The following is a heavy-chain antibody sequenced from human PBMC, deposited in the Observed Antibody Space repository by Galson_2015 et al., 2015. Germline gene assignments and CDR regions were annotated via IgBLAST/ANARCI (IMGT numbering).Heavy chain of an antibody. V-gene: IGHV1-24*01. Sequence: SVKVSCKVSEYSLSELSTHWVRQGPEKRLEWIGGFDPEDGEVVYAQKFQGRVIMTEDTSTDTAFMELKSLSSEDTAIYYCSTDHSVAIRDRYCRGGSCFNSWGQGTLVTVSS. J-gene: IGHJ5*01. D-gene: IGHD2-15*01. CDR3: STDHSVAIRDRYCRGGSCFNS. CDR2: FDPEDGEV. CDR1: EYSLSELS.